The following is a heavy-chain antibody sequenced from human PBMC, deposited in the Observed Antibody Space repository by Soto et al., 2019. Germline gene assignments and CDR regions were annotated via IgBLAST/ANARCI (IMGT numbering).Heavy chain of an antibody. CDR3: PRARDR. J-gene: IGHJ5*02. Sequence: QLQLQESGSGLVKPSQTLSLTCAVSGGSISSGGYSWRWIRQPPGKGLEWIGYIYHSGGTYYNPSPKRRVNVLVHRYTAQYPLKLSSLTAAGTAVYYCPRARDRWGEGTLVTVSS. V-gene: IGHV4-30-2*01. CDR1: GGSISSGGYS. CDR2: IYHSGGT.